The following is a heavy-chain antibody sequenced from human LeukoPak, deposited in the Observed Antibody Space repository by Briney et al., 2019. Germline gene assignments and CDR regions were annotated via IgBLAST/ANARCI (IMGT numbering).Heavy chain of an antibody. V-gene: IGHV3-7*03. CDR3: GSRPPNPESYYGVFDY. CDR2: IKQDGSEK. J-gene: IGHJ4*02. D-gene: IGHD3-10*01. Sequence: GGSLRLSCAASGITFRNHWMTWVRQAPGKGLEWVANIKQDGSEKYYVDSVKGRFTISRDNAKNSLYLQMNSLRAEDTAVYYCGSRPPNPESYYGVFDYWGQGTLVTVSS. CDR1: GITFRNHW.